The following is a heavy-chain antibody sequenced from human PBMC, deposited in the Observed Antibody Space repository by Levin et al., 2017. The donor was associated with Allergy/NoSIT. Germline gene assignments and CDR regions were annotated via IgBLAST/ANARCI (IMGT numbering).Heavy chain of an antibody. CDR3: VGDSSAYY. D-gene: IGHD3-22*01. CDR2: ISSSSSTV. CDR1: GFVFSKYS. J-gene: IGHJ1*01. V-gene: IGHV3-48*04. Sequence: GGSLRLSCAGSGFVFSKYSMSWVRHVPGKGLEWVSYISSSSSTVYYADSVRGRFTISRDNAQNSVFLQMHNLRADETAVYYCVGDSSAYYWGQGTLVTVSS.